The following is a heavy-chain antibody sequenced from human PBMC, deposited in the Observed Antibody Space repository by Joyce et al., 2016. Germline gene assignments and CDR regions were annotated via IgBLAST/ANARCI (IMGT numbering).Heavy chain of an antibody. Sequence: SCIVSQTRSNNYVLAWVRQAPGKGLEWVSAIGTSGSGRHYADSVKCRFTVSRDNNKNMVYVQMTSLQTEDTAIYYCARAMTVVVAYTLRDGFDVWGRGTLVAVSS. D-gene: IGHD2-15*01. V-gene: IGHV3-23*01. CDR2: IGTSGSGR. J-gene: IGHJ3*01. CDR1: QTRSNNYV. CDR3: ARAMTVVVAYTLRDGFDV.